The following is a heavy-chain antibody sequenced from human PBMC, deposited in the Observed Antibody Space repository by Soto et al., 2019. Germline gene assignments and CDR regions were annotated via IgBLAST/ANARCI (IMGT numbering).Heavy chain of an antibody. CDR2: ISYDGSNK. Sequence: QVQLVESGGGVVQPGRSLRLSCAASGFTFSSYGMHWVRQAPGKGLEWVAVISYDGSNKYYADSVKGRFTISRDNSKNTLYLQMNSLRAEDTAVYYCAKHTPGGYDFDYWGQGTLVTVSS. CDR1: GFTFSSYG. J-gene: IGHJ4*02. V-gene: IGHV3-30*18. CDR3: AKHTPGGYDFDY. D-gene: IGHD6-13*01.